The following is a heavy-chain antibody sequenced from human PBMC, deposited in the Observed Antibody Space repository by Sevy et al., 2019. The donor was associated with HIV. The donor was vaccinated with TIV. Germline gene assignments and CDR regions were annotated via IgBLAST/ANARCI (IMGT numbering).Heavy chain of an antibody. V-gene: IGHV3-48*02. CDR1: GFTFSTYS. J-gene: IGHJ5*02. Sequence: GGSLRLSCKASGFTFSTYSMHWVRQAPGKGLEWVSSISRTSTTTYYADSAKGRFTISRDNAKNSLYLQMNSLIDEDTAVYYCARESYYYDSREENWFDPWGQGTLVTVSS. CDR2: ISRTSTTT. D-gene: IGHD3-22*01. CDR3: ARESYYYDSREENWFDP.